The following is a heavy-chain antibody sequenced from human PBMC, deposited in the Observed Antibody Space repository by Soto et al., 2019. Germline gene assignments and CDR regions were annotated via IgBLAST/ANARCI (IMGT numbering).Heavy chain of an antibody. J-gene: IGHJ4*02. CDR1: VFPFGANA. V-gene: IGHV3-23*01. D-gene: IGHD1-26*01. CDR3: ATELGATQGPFDN. Sequence: QTGGSLRLSCVVSVFPFGANAMSWVRQAPGKGLEWVSGLSNTGRRTSYADSVKGRFNISRDNSENTVYLQMNSLRVEDTAVYYCATELGATQGPFDNWGQGTLATVS. CDR2: LSNTGRRT.